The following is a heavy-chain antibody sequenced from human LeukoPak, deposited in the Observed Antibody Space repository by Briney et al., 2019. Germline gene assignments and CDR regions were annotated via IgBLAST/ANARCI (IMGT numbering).Heavy chain of an antibody. CDR1: GDSVSSNSVA. Sequence: SQTLSLTCAISGDSVSSNSVAWNWIRQSPSRGLEWLGRAYYRSKWFHDYAVSVKSRISINPDTSANQFSLQLNSVTPEDTAVYYCSRAGDCGSGTSSLYYLYGMDVWGQGTTVTVSS. D-gene: IGHD3-10*01. CDR2: AYYRSKWFH. V-gene: IGHV6-1*01. J-gene: IGHJ6*02. CDR3: SRAGDCGSGTSSLYYLYGMDV.